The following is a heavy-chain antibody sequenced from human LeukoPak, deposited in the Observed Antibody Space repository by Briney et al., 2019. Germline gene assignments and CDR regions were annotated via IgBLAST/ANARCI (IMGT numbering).Heavy chain of an antibody. V-gene: IGHV3-30*04. Sequence: GGSLRLSCAASGFTFSSYAMHWVRQAPGKGLEWVAVISYDGSNKYYADSVEGRFTISRDNAKNSLYLQMNSLSAEDTALYYCGRYGVSHGLDIWGQGTMVTVSP. CDR2: ISYDGSNK. CDR1: GFTFSSYA. J-gene: IGHJ3*02. CDR3: GRYGVSHGLDI. D-gene: IGHD4-17*01.